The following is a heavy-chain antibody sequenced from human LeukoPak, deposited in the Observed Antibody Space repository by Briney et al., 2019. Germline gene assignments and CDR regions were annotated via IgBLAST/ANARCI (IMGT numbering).Heavy chain of an antibody. CDR3: ARRRTTAKSGLDY. D-gene: IGHD4-17*01. CDR1: GGSFSGYY. J-gene: IGHJ4*02. CDR2: INHSGST. V-gene: IGHV4-34*01. Sequence: SETLSLTCAVYGGSFSGYYWSWIRQPPGKGLEWIGEINHSGSTNYNPSLKSRVTISLDSSKNQFSLKLSSVTAADAAVYYCARRRTTAKSGLDYWGQGTLVTVSS.